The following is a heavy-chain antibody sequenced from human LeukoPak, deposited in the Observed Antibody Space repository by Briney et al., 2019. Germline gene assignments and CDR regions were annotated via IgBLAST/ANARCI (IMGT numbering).Heavy chain of an antibody. V-gene: IGHV3-30*02. Sequence: GGSLRLSCAASGFTFSSYGMHWVRQAPGKGLEWVAFIRYDGSNKYYADSVKGRFTISRDNSKNTLYLQMNSLRAEDTAVYYCAKDAYGDYVNYFDYWGQGILVTVSS. CDR3: AKDAYGDYVNYFDY. D-gene: IGHD4-17*01. CDR2: IRYDGSNK. CDR1: GFTFSSYG. J-gene: IGHJ4*02.